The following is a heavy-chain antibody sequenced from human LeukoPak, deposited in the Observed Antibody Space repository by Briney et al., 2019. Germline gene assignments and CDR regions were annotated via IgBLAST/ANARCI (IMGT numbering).Heavy chain of an antibody. D-gene: IGHD3-22*01. J-gene: IGHJ4*02. Sequence: GGSLRLSCAASGFTFSNYWMNWVRQAPGKGLEWVASIKQDGSEKYYVDSVKGRFTISRDNAKNSLYLQLTSLRAEDTAVYYCARPSSYYDSSGYPGWGQGTLVTVSS. V-gene: IGHV3-7*01. CDR1: GFTFSNYW. CDR3: ARPSSYYDSSGYPG. CDR2: IKQDGSEK.